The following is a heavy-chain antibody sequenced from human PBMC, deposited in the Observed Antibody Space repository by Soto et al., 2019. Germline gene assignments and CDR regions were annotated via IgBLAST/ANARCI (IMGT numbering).Heavy chain of an antibody. Sequence: QVQLVQSGAEVKKPGSSVKVSCKASGGTFSSYAISWVRQAPGQGLEWMGGIIPIFGTANYAQKFQGRVTITADKYTKTAYMELSSQRSEDTAVYYCARHDFWSGYGYFQHWGQGTLVTVSS. V-gene: IGHV1-69*06. D-gene: IGHD3-3*01. CDR2: IIPIFGTA. J-gene: IGHJ1*01. CDR3: ARHDFWSGYGYFQH. CDR1: GGTFSSYA.